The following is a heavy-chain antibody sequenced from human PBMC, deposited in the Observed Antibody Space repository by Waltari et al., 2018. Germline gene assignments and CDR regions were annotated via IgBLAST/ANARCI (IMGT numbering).Heavy chain of an antibody. Sequence: QVQLVQSGAEVKKPGASVKVSCKASGYTFTSYAMHWVRQAPGQRLEWMGWINAGNGNTKYSQKFQGRVTITRDTSASTAYMELSSLRSEDTAVYYCARAGPVYSSSSGSLYYFDYWGQGTLVTVSS. D-gene: IGHD6-6*01. V-gene: IGHV1-3*01. CDR3: ARAGPVYSSSSGSLYYFDY. CDR1: GYTFTSYA. CDR2: INAGNGNT. J-gene: IGHJ4*02.